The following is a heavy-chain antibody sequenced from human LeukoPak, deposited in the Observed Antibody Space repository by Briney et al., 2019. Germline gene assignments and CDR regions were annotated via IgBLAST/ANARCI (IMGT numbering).Heavy chain of an antibody. Sequence: ASVKVSCKASGGTFSSYAISWVRQAPGQGLEWMGWISGYNGNTNYAQKFQGRVTMTTDTSTTTAYMELRSLGPDDTAVYYCAIDSMDQAMLMAVYWGQGSLVTVSS. CDR3: AIDSMDQAMLMAVY. D-gene: IGHD5-18*01. J-gene: IGHJ4*02. CDR1: GGTFSSYA. CDR2: ISGYNGNT. V-gene: IGHV1-18*01.